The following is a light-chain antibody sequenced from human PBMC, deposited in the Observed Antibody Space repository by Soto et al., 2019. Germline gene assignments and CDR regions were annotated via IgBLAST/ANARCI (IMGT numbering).Light chain of an antibody. CDR2: GAS. CDR3: QHYGGSRYT. CDR1: QSVSSNY. J-gene: IGKJ2*01. Sequence: EIVLTQSPGTLSLSPGERATLSCRASQSVSSNYLAWYRQKPGQAPRLLIYGASSRAAGIPDRFSGSGSGTDFILTISRLEPEDFAMYYCQHYGGSRYTFGQGTKLEIK. V-gene: IGKV3-20*01.